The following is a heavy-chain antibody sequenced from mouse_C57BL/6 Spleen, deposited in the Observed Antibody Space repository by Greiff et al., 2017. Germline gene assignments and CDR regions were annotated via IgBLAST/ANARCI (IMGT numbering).Heavy chain of an antibody. CDR3: ARHGDGSSSWFAY. CDR1: GFTFSSYG. J-gene: IGHJ3*01. D-gene: IGHD1-1*01. V-gene: IGHV5-6*01. CDR2: ISSGGSYT. Sequence: EVKLVESGGDLVKPGGSLKLSCAASGFTFSSYGMSWVRQTPDKRLEWVATISSGGSYTYYPDSVKGRFTISRDNAKNTLYLQMSSLKSEDTAMYYCARHGDGSSSWFAYWGQGTLVTVSA.